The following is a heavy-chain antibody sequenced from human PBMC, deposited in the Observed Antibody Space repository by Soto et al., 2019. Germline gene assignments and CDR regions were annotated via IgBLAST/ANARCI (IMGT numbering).Heavy chain of an antibody. Sequence: ASVKVSCKASGYSFSSYYMHWVRQAPGQGLEWMGVINPSGDSITYAQKFQGRVTMTKDTSTSTLFMEVSSLRSEDTAVYFCARDWEFGYWGQGTLVTVSS. J-gene: IGHJ4*02. CDR1: GYSFSSYY. D-gene: IGHD1-26*01. V-gene: IGHV1-46*01. CDR3: ARDWEFGY. CDR2: INPSGDSI.